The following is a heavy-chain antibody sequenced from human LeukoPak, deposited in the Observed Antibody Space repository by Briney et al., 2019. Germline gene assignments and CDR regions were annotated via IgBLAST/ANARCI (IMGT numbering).Heavy chain of an antibody. CDR3: ARVPRIAARPFDY. D-gene: IGHD6-6*01. CDR2: INPNSGGT. J-gene: IGHJ4*02. CDR1: GYTFTGYY. V-gene: IGHV1-2*02. Sequence: ASVKVSCKASGYTFTGYYMHWVRQAPGQGLEWMGWINPNSGGTNYAQKFQGRVTMTRDTSISTAYMELSRLRSDDTAVYYCARVPRIAARPFDYWGQGTLVTVSS.